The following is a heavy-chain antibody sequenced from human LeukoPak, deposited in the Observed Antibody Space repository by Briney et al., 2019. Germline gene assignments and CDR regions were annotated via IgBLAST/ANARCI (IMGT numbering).Heavy chain of an antibody. CDR3: ARDGGSGWFPYFDY. J-gene: IGHJ4*02. CDR1: GGSISSYY. Sequence: SETLSLTCTVSGGSISSYYWSWIRQPPGKGLEWIGYIYYSGSTNYNPSLKSRVTISVDTSKNQFSLKLSSVTAADTAVYYCARDGGSGWFPYFDYWGQGTLVTVSS. V-gene: IGHV4-59*12. D-gene: IGHD6-19*01. CDR2: IYYSGST.